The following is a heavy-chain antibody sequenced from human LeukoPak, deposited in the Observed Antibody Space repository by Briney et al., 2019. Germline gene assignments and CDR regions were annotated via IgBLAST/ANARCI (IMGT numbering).Heavy chain of an antibody. J-gene: IGHJ6*03. V-gene: IGHV3-11*01. CDR2: MSSSGSIK. CDR1: GLIFSNYD. D-gene: IGHD2-2*01. Sequence: GGSLRLSCVASGLIFSNYDMNWVRQAPGKGLEWVSYMSSSGSIKYYADSVKGRFIISRDNAKNSLFLEMNSLRAEDTAVYYCARGDCSSTNCYVGYYYYMDVWGKGTTVTVSS. CDR3: ARGDCSSTNCYVGYYYYMDV.